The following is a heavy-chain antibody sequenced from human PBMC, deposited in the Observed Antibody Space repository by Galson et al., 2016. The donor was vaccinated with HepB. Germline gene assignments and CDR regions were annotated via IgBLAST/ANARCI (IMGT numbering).Heavy chain of an antibody. V-gene: IGHV3-53*04. CDR2: IYTSGAT. CDR3: ARLPWDSYQWYFDL. D-gene: IGHD1-26*01. Sequence: SLRLSCAASGFTIRDNYINWVRQAPGKGLEWVSIIYTSGATYYADSVEGRVTVSRHDSENTVYLQMNSLRVDDPAVYYCARLPWDSYQWYFDLWGRGTPVTVSS. J-gene: IGHJ2*01. CDR1: GFTIRDNY.